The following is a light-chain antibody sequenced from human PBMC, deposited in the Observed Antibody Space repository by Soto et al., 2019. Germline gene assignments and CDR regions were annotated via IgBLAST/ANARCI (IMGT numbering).Light chain of an antibody. CDR2: EGS. CDR1: SSDVGSYNL. V-gene: IGLV2-14*02. CDR3: SSYTSTSSYV. J-gene: IGLJ1*01. Sequence: QSVLTQPASVSGSPGQSITISCTGTSSDVGSYNLVSWYQQHPGKAPKLMIYEGSKGPSGVSNRFSGSKSGNTASLTISGLQAEDEADYYCSSYTSTSSYVFATGTKVTVL.